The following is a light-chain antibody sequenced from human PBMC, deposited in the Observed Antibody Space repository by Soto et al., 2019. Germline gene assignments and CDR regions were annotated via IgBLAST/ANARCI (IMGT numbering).Light chain of an antibody. CDR1: SSNIGSNT. CDR2: DND. Sequence: QSVLTQPPSASGTPGQRVTISCSGGSSNIGSNTVNWYQQLPGTAPKLLIYDNDKRPSGIPDRFSGSKSGTSATLGITGLQTGDEADYYCATWDSSLTAGVFGGGTQLTVL. CDR3: ATWDSSLTAGV. V-gene: IGLV1-51*01. J-gene: IGLJ3*02.